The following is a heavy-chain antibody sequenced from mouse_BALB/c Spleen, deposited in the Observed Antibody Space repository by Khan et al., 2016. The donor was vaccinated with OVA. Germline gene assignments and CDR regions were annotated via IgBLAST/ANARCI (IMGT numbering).Heavy chain of an antibody. V-gene: IGHV5-6*01. J-gene: IGHJ3*01. CDR2: INTGGAYT. D-gene: IGHD1-1*01. CDR1: GFTFSTYG. CDR3: ARLAYYYNSEGFAY. Sequence: EVELVESGGDFVRPGGSLKLSCAASGFTFSTYGMSWVRQTPDKRLEWVATINTGGAYTYYPDTEKGRFTISRDNAKNTLYLQLSSLKSEDTAIYYCARLAYYYNSEGFAYWGRGTLVTVSA.